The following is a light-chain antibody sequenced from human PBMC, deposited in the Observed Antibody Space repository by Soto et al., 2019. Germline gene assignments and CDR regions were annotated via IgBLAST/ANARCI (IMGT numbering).Light chain of an antibody. Sequence: EIVMTQSPATLSVSPGERATLSCRASQSVSSNYLAWYQQKPGQAPRLLIYDASTRATGIPARFSGSGSGTEFTLTISSLQSEDLAVYFCQQYSDWPLTFGHGTKVDI. CDR1: QSVSSN. V-gene: IGKV3-15*01. J-gene: IGKJ3*01. CDR3: QQYSDWPLT. CDR2: DAS.